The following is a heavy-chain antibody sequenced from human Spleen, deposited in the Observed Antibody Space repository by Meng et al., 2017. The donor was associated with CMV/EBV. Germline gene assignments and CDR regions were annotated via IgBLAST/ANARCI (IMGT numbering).Heavy chain of an antibody. CDR3: AKENYYEKGAFDI. CDR2: ISWNSGSI. J-gene: IGHJ3*02. V-gene: IGHV3-9*01. CDR1: GFTFDDYA. Sequence: SLKISCAASGFTFDDYAMHWVRQAPGKGLEWVSGISWNSGSIGYADSVKGRFTISRDNAKNSLYLQMNSLRAEDTALYYCAKENYYEKGAFDIWGQGTMVTVS. D-gene: IGHD3-22*01.